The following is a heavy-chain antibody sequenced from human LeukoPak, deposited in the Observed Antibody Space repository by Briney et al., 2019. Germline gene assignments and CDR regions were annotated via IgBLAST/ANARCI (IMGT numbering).Heavy chain of an antibody. Sequence: PGGSLRLSCAASGFTFSNAWMTWVRQAPGKGLEWVARVKSKTEGETTDYAAPVKGGFTISRDESKNTVYLQMNSLKSEDTAVYYCTTGDCSRTSCYNFDYWGQGTLVTVSS. V-gene: IGHV3-15*01. D-gene: IGHD2-2*02. J-gene: IGHJ4*02. CDR2: VKSKTEGETT. CDR3: TTGDCSRTSCYNFDY. CDR1: GFTFSNAW.